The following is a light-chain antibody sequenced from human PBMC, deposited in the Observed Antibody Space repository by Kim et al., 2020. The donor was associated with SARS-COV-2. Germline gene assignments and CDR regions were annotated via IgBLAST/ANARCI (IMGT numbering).Light chain of an antibody. Sequence: GQRVTIPVSGTRSNIGSNTVNWYRQLPGTAPKLLIYSNNPRPSGVPDRFSGSKSGTSASLAISGLQSEDEADYYCAAWDDSLNGVVFGGGTQLTVL. J-gene: IGLJ2*01. CDR2: SNN. CDR1: RSNIGSNT. V-gene: IGLV1-44*01. CDR3: AAWDDSLNGVV.